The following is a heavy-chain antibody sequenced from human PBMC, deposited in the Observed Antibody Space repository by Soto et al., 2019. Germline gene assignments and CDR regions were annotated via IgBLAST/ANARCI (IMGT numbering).Heavy chain of an antibody. D-gene: IGHD2-2*01. CDR1: GGSINSGDYY. CDR3: ARTAGYVYQLLFNY. CDR2: IYYSAST. J-gene: IGHJ4*02. Sequence: SETLSLTCTVSGGSINSGDYYWSWIRQPPGKGLEYIGYIYYSASTYYNPSLKSRVTISVDTSKNQFSLQLNSVTAADTAVYYCARTAGYVYQLLFNYWGQGTLVTVSS. V-gene: IGHV4-30-4*01.